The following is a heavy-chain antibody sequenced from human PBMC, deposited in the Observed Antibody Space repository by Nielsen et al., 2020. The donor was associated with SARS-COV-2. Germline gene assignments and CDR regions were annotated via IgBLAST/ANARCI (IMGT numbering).Heavy chain of an antibody. V-gene: IGHV3-30-3*01. CDR2: ILDDGSNA. Sequence: SCAASGFTFSKYGMHWVRQAPGKGLEWVAAILDDGSNAYSGDSVKGRFTVSRDNSKNTLYLQMTDLRTEDTAVYFCARDARGYYGFDFVFDYWGQGSLVTVSS. CDR1: GFTFSKYG. J-gene: IGHJ4*02. D-gene: IGHD5-12*01. CDR3: ARDARGYYGFDFVFDY.